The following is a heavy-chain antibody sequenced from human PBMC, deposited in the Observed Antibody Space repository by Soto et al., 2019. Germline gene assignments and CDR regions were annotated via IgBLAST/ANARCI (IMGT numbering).Heavy chain of an antibody. CDR3: AVWFGELAFDP. V-gene: IGHV4-39*01. CDR1: GGSISSGGYY. CDR2: IYYSGST. J-gene: IGHJ5*02. D-gene: IGHD3-10*01. Sequence: SETLSLTCTVSGGSISSGGYYWSWIRQHPGKGLEWIGRIYYSGSTYYNPSLKSRVTISVDTSKNQFSLKLSSLTAADTAVYYCAVWFGELAFDPWGQGTLVTVSS.